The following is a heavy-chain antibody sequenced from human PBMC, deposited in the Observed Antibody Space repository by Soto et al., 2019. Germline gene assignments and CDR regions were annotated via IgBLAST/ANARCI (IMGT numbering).Heavy chain of an antibody. V-gene: IGHV3-30-3*01. CDR3: ASSFDGPAGWEGWFDP. D-gene: IGHD1-26*01. Sequence: QVQLVESGGGVVQPGRSLRLSCAASGFTFSSYAMHWVRQAPGKGLEWVAVISYDGSNKYYADSVKGRFTISRDNSKNTLYLQMNSLRAEDTAVYYCASSFDGPAGWEGWFDPWGQGTLVTVSS. J-gene: IGHJ5*02. CDR2: ISYDGSNK. CDR1: GFTFSSYA.